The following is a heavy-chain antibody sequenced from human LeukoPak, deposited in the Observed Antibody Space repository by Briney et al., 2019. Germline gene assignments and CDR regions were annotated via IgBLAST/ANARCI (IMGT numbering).Heavy chain of an antibody. CDR1: GGSISSSSYY. CDR3: ARDRKYGSGSYLPFDY. Sequence: KPSETLSLTCTVSGGSISSSSYYWGWIRQPPGKGLEWIGSIYYSGSTYYNPSLKSRVTISVDTSKNQFSLKLSSVTAADTAVYYCARDRKYGSGSYLPFDYWGQGTLVTVSS. CDR2: IYYSGST. J-gene: IGHJ4*02. D-gene: IGHD3-10*01. V-gene: IGHV4-39*07.